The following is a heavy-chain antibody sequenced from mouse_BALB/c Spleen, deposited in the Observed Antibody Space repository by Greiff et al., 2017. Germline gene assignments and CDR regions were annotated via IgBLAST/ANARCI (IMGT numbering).Heavy chain of an antibody. CDR3: ARNAKYAMDY. J-gene: IGHJ4*01. D-gene: IGHD1-3*01. CDR1: GYSITSDYA. CDR2: ISYSGST. V-gene: IGHV3-2*02. Sequence: VQLQESGPGLVKPSQSLSLTCTVTGYSITSDYAWNWIRQFPGNKLEWMGYISYSGSTSYNPSLKSRISITRDTSKNQFFLQLNSVTTEDTATYYCARNAKYAMDYWGQGTSVTVSS.